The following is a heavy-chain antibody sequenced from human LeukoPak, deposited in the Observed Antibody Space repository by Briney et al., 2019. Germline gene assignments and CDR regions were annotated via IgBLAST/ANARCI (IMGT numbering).Heavy chain of an antibody. Sequence: GGSLRLSCAASGFTFSDYYMSWIRQAPGKGLEWVSYISSSSSYTNYADSVKGQFTISRDYAKNSLYLQMNSLRGEDTAVYYCARVYNYGLDYWGQGTLVTVSS. V-gene: IGHV3-11*06. CDR2: ISSSSSYT. J-gene: IGHJ4*02. CDR3: ARVYNYGLDY. D-gene: IGHD5-18*01. CDR1: GFTFSDYY.